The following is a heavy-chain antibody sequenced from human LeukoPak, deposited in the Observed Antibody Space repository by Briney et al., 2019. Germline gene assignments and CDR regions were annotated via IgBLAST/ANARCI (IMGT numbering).Heavy chain of an antibody. CDR1: GFTFSSYS. Sequence: GGSLRLSCAASGFTFSSYSMNWVRQAPGEGLEWVSYISSSSSTIYYADSVKGRFTISRDNAKNSLYLQMNSLRAEDTAVYYCARRGYGDVWGKGTTVTVSS. CDR3: ARRGYGDV. D-gene: IGHD6-13*01. V-gene: IGHV3-48*01. CDR2: ISSSSSTI. J-gene: IGHJ6*04.